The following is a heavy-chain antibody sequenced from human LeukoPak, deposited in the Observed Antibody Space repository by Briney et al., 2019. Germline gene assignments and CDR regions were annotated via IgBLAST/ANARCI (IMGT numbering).Heavy chain of an antibody. D-gene: IGHD3-3*01. CDR2: ISSSSSYM. CDR3: ARVTIFGVVATFDY. J-gene: IGHJ4*02. V-gene: IGHV3-21*01. Sequence: PGGSLRLSCAASGFTFSSYSMNWVRQAPGKGLEWVSSISSSSSYMYYADSVKGRFTVSRDNAKNSLYLQMNSLRAEDTAVYYCARVTIFGVVATFDYWGQGTLVTVSS. CDR1: GFTFSSYS.